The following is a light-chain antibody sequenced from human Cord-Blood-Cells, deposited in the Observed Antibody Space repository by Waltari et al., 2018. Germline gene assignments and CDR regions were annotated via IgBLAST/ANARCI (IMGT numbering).Light chain of an antibody. J-gene: IGKJ2*01. CDR3: QQYYSTPPSYT. CDR2: WAS. CDR1: QSVLYSSNNKNY. Sequence: DIVMTQSPDSLAVSLGERATINCKSSQSVLYSSNNKNYLPWYQQKPGQPPKLLIYWASTRDSGVPDRFSGSWSGTDFTLTISSLQSEDVAVYYCQQYYSTPPSYTCGQWTKLEIK. V-gene: IGKV4-1*01.